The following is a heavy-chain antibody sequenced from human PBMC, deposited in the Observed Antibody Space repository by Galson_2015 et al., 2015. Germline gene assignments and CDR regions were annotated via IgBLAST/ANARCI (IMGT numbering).Heavy chain of an antibody. V-gene: IGHV3-33*06. J-gene: IGHJ6*02. CDR1: GFTFSSYG. D-gene: IGHD3-3*01. Sequence: SLRLSCAASGFTFSSYGMHWVRQAPGKGLEWVAVIWYDGSNKYYADSVKGRFTISRDNSKNTLYLQMNSLRAEDTAVYYCAKYDFRMDYYYYGMDVWGQGTTLTVSS. CDR3: AKYDFRMDYYYYGMDV. CDR2: IWYDGSNK.